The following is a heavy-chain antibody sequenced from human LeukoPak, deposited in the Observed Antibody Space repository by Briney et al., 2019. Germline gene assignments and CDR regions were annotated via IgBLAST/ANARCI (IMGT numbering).Heavy chain of an antibody. J-gene: IGHJ4*02. CDR3: AKETDRPAGVFEN. CDR1: GFTFITYA. V-gene: IGHV3-23*01. Sequence: PGGSLRLSCAASGFTFITYAMSWVRQAPGKGLEWVSAISGGGGKAYYTDSVKGRFTISRDNSKNMLYLQMNSLRAEDTAVYYCAKETDRPAGVFENWGQGTRVTVSS. CDR2: ISGGGGKA. D-gene: IGHD1-1*01.